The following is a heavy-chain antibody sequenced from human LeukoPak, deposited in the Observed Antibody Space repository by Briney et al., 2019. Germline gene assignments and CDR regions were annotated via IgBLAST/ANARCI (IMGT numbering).Heavy chain of an antibody. CDR1: GFTFSSYW. Sequence: GGSLRLSCAASGFTFSSYWMTWVRQVPGKGLVWVANIKPDGNVQHYADSVKGRFIISRNNARNSLYLQMNTLRAEDTAIYYCARDFYASGSHDSWGQGTLVTVSS. J-gene: IGHJ4*02. V-gene: IGHV3-7*03. D-gene: IGHD3-10*01. CDR3: ARDFYASGSHDS. CDR2: IKPDGNVQ.